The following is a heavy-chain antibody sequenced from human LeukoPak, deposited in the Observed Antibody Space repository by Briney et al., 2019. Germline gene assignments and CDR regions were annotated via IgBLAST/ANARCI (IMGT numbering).Heavy chain of an antibody. D-gene: IGHD6-13*01. V-gene: IGHV1-2*02. CDR3: ARGSSNWQLNDY. CDR1: GYTFTGYY. J-gene: IGHJ4*02. CDR2: INLNSGGT. Sequence: GASGKVSCKASGYTFTGYYMHWVRQAPGQGLEWMGWINLNSGGTNYAQMFQGRVTMTRDTSISTAYMELSRLTSDDTAVYYCARGSSNWQLNDYWGQGTLVTVSS.